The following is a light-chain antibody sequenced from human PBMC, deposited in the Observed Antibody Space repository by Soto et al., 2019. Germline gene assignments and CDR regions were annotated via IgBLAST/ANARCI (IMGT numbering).Light chain of an antibody. J-gene: IGKJ4*02. CDR1: ESVVNY. Sequence: EIVLTQSPATLSLSPGERATLSCRASESVVNYLAWYQQQHVQAHRLLIYDASNRATSIPARFTGSGSVTDFTLTISSLEPADFSVYYCQQRNNWPLSFGGGTKVEIK. CDR2: DAS. V-gene: IGKV3-11*01. CDR3: QQRNNWPLS.